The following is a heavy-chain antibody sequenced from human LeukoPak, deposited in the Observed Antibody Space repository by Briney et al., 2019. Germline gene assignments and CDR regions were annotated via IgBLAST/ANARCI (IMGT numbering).Heavy chain of an antibody. Sequence: GGSLRLSCATSGFSFSRYAMSWVRQAPGKGLEWVSCITGSSGSTYYADSVKGRFTISRDNSKNTLFLQMNSLRAEDTAIYYCAPFISFGTQGGFDYWGQGTLVTVSS. CDR2: ITGSSGST. V-gene: IGHV3-23*01. CDR3: APFISFGTQGGFDY. J-gene: IGHJ4*02. D-gene: IGHD3-3*02. CDR1: GFSFSRYA.